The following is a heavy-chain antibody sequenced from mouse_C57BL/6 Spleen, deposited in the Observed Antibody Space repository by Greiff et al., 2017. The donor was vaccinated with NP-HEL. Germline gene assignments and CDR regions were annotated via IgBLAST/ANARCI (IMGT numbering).Heavy chain of an antibody. CDR1: GYTFTSYW. CDR3: ARGGYYGSSFFDY. CDR2: IYPGSGST. J-gene: IGHJ2*01. V-gene: IGHV1-55*01. Sequence: QVQLQQPGAELVKPGASVKMSCKASGYTFTSYWITWVKQRPGQGLEWIGDIYPGSGSTNYNAKFKSQATLTVDTSSSTAYLQLSSLTSEDSAVNYCARGGYYGSSFFDYWGQGTTLTVSS. D-gene: IGHD1-1*01.